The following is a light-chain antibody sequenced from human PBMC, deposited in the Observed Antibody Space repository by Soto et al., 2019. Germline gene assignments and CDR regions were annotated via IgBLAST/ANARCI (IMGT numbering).Light chain of an antibody. CDR3: QQRSNWPPEVT. Sequence: LTKTQGTPSLSPGDRATLSCRASQSVSNDYVAWVQQKPGQAPRLLIYDASNRATGIPARFSGSGSGTDFTLTISSLEPEDFPVYYCQQRSNWPPEVTLGQGTRVEIK. J-gene: IGKJ5*01. V-gene: IGKV3-11*01. CDR2: DAS. CDR1: QSVSND.